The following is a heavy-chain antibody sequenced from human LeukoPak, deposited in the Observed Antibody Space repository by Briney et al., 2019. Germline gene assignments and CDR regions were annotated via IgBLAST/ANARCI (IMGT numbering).Heavy chain of an antibody. V-gene: IGHV3-30*18. D-gene: IGHD3-22*01. CDR3: AKAHYYDSSGYSNDY. Sequence: GGSLRLSCAASGFTFSSYGMHWVRQAPGKGLEWVAVISCDGSNKYYADSVKGRFTISRDNSKNTLYLQMNSLRAEDTAVYYCAKAHYYDSSGYSNDYWGQGTLVTVSS. CDR1: GFTFSSYG. CDR2: ISCDGSNK. J-gene: IGHJ4*02.